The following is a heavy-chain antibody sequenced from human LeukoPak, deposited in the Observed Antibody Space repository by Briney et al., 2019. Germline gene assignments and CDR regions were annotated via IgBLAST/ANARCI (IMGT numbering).Heavy chain of an antibody. CDR3: ARSEQWLDWVSGRAFDI. D-gene: IGHD6-19*01. J-gene: IGHJ3*02. Sequence: SRTLSLTCAVSGGSISSGGYSWRWIRQPPGKGLEWIGYIYHSGSTYYNPSLKSRVTISVDRSKNQFSLKLSSVTAADTAVYYCARSEQWLDWVSGRAFDIWGQGTMVTVPS. CDR1: GGSISSGGYS. V-gene: IGHV4-30-2*01. CDR2: IYHSGST.